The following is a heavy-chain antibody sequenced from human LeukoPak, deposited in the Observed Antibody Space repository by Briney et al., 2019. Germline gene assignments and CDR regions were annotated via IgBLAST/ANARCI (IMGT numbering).Heavy chain of an antibody. D-gene: IGHD3-10*01. Sequence: SETLSLTCAVYGGSFSGYYWSWIRQPPGKGLEWIGEINHSGSTNYNPSLKSRVTISVDTSKNQFSLKLSSVTAADTAVYYCAKDLWKRWFGELLTFDYWGQGTLVTVSS. CDR3: AKDLWKRWFGELLTFDY. CDR2: INHSGST. CDR1: GGSFSGYY. J-gene: IGHJ4*02. V-gene: IGHV4-34*01.